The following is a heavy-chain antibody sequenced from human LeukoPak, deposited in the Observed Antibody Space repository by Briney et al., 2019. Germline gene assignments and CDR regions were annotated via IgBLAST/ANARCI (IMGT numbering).Heavy chain of an antibody. CDR3: ARAGRGFSYGNMDS. CDR2: ISSSGSTF. V-gene: IGHV3-11*01. D-gene: IGHD5-18*01. CDR1: GFTFSDYY. Sequence: GGSLRLSCAASGFTFSDYYMSWIRQAPGKGLEWVSYISSSGSTFYYADSVKGRFTISRDNAKNSLDLQMNSLRAEDTAVYYCARAGRGFSYGNMDSWGQGTLVTVSS. J-gene: IGHJ4*02.